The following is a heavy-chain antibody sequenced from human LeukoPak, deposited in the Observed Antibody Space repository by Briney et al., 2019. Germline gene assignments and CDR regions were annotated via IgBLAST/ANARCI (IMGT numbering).Heavy chain of an antibody. J-gene: IGHJ4*02. CDR1: GFTVSNYD. V-gene: IGHV3-30-3*01. CDR2: ISFDGNNE. Sequence: TLSFSCAASGFTVSNYDMHRLPQAPGQELKGLEVISFDGNNEYYADSVKGRFTISRDNSKNTLYLQMNSLRGEDAAVYYCASTSRGVIDYWGQGTLVTVSS. D-gene: IGHD3-10*01. CDR3: ASTSRGVIDY.